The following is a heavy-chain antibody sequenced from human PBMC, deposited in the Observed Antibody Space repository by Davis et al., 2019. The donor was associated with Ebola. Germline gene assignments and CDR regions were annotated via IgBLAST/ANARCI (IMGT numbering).Heavy chain of an antibody. CDR1: GFSVSDYT. V-gene: IGHV3-7*03. CDR3: ARGYYYMDV. J-gene: IGHJ6*03. CDR2: IKPDGSEK. Sequence: GESLKISCVASGFSVSDYTMHWVRQAPGKGLECVANIKPDGSEKYYVDSVKGRFNISRDNAKNSLYLQINSLRAEDTAVYYCARGYYYMDVWGKGTTVTVSS.